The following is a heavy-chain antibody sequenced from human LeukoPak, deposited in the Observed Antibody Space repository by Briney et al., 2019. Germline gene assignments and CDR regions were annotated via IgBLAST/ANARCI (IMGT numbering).Heavy chain of an antibody. V-gene: IGHV1-2*04. CDR2: INPRSGGT. J-gene: IGHJ3*01. D-gene: IGHD6-19*01. CDR1: GYTFTGYY. Sequence: AASVKVSCKASGYTFTGYYIHWVRQAPGQGLEWMGWINPRSGGTNYAQKFEGWVTMTRDTSMSTVYMEMSRRETDATAVYYCARCAGWEVVLDASQLWAQRPMLTVS. CDR3: ARCAGWEVVLDASQL.